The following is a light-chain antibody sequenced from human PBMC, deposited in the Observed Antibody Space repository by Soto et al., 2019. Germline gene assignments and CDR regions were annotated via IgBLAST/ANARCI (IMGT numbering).Light chain of an antibody. V-gene: IGLV2-8*01. CDR1: RDDVGGYNY. CDR3: MSYVVSNDVF. J-gene: IGLJ2*01. CDR2: EVT. Sequence: QSVLTQRPSASGSPGQSVTISCAGTRDDVGGYNYVSWYQHHPGKAPKLLIYEVTKRPSGVPDRFSGSKSGNTAYLTVSGLRAEDEALYYCMSYVVSNDVFFGGGTKVTVL.